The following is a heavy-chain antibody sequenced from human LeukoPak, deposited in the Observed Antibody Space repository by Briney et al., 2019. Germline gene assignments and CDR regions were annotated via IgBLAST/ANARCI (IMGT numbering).Heavy chain of an antibody. CDR2: IYYSGRT. D-gene: IGHD6-6*01. Sequence: PSETLSLTCTVSGGSISSYYWSWIRQPPGKGPEWIGYIYYSGRTDYSLSLKSRVTISVDTSKNQFSLKLSSVTAADTAVYYCARGLYGYSSSSGALDYWGQGTLVTVSS. V-gene: IGHV4-59*01. CDR3: ARGLYGYSSSSGALDY. CDR1: GGSISSYY. J-gene: IGHJ4*02.